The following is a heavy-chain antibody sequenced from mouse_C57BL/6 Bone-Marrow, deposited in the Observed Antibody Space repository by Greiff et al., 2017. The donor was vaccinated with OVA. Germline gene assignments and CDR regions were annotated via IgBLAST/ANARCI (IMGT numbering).Heavy chain of an antibody. Sequence: EVQVVESGGGLVQPGGSLKLSCAASGFSFSDYYMYWVRQTPEKRLEWVAYISNGGGSTYYPATVKGRFTISRDNAKNTLYLQMSRLKSEDTAMYYCARRDGYSPYAMDYWGQGTSVTVSS. D-gene: IGHD2-3*01. CDR3: ARRDGYSPYAMDY. V-gene: IGHV5-12*01. CDR2: ISNGGGST. CDR1: GFSFSDYY. J-gene: IGHJ4*01.